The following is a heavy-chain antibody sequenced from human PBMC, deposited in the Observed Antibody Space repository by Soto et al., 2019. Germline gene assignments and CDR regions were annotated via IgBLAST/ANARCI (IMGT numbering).Heavy chain of an antibody. CDR2: INAGNGNT. CDR3: ARDPSYYGMDV. Sequence: GASVKVSCKASGFTFTSSAVQWVRQARGQRLEWMGWINAGNGNTKYSQKFQGRVTITRDTSASTAYMELSSLRSEDTAVYYCARDPSYYGMDVWGQGTTVTVSS. CDR1: GFTFTSSA. V-gene: IGHV1-3*01. J-gene: IGHJ6*02.